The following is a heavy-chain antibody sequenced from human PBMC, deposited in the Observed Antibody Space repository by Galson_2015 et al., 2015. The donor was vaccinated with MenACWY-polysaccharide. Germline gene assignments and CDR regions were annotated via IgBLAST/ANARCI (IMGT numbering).Heavy chain of an antibody. D-gene: IGHD2-15*01. CDR1: GFALSSSGEA. J-gene: IGHJ1*01. CDR3: AHRRGYCSTTSCHVPNYQY. V-gene: IGHV2-5*01. Sequence: PALVKPTQPLTLTCTFSGFALSSSGEAVGWIRQPPGKALEWLALVYWNNDKRYSPSLGSRLTITKDASRNEVVLTMTNMDPVDTATYYCAHRRGYCSTTSCHVPNYQYWGQGTLVTVSS. CDR2: VYWNNDK.